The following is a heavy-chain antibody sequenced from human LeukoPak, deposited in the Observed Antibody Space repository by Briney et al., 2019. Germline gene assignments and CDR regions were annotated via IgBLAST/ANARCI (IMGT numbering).Heavy chain of an antibody. Sequence: PLASVKVSCKASGYTFTGYYMHWVRQAPGQGLEWMGWINPNSGGTNYAQKFQGRVTMTRDTSISTAYMELSRLRSDDTAVYYCARPTIETSGCYRVISLDYYYGMDVWGQGTTVTVSS. D-gene: IGHD6-19*01. CDR2: INPNSGGT. J-gene: IGHJ6*02. V-gene: IGHV1-2*02. CDR1: GYTFTGYY. CDR3: ARPTIETSGCYRVISLDYYYGMDV.